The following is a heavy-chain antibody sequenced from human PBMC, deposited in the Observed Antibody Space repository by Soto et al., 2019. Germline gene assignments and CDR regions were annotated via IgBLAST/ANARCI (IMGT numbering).Heavy chain of an antibody. CDR3: ARVVDYCDPYYYYGMEV. CDR2: ISCSTSYI. Sequence: EVQLVESGGGLVKPGGSLRLSCAASGFTFSSYSMNWVRQAPGKGLEWVSSISCSTSYIYYADSVKGRFTISRDNAKNSLYLQMNSLRAEDTAVYYCARVVDYCDPYYYYGMEVWGQGTTVTLSS. CDR1: GFTFSSYS. V-gene: IGHV3-21*01. D-gene: IGHD3-22*01. J-gene: IGHJ6*02.